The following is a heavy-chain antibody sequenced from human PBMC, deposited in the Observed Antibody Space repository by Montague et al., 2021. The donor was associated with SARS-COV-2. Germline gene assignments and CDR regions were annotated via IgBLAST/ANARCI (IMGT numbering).Heavy chain of an antibody. CDR2: IHDSGST. CDR1: GGSISSYY. V-gene: IGHV4-59*01. Sequence: SETLSLTCTVSGGSISSYYWSWLRQPPGKGLEWIGYIHDSGSTNYNPSLKSRVTITVDTSKNQLSLKVNSVTAADTAVYYCARIGPEIAVPGFPPPYYYMDVWGKGTTVTVSS. J-gene: IGHJ6*03. D-gene: IGHD6-19*01. CDR3: ARIGPEIAVPGFPPPYYYMDV.